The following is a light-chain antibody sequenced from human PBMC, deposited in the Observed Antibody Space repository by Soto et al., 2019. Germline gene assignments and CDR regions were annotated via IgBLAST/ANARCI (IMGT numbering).Light chain of an antibody. J-gene: IGKJ3*01. V-gene: IGKV1-5*01. Sequence: DIQLTQSPPTLSASVGDRVTITCRASQSIRYYLAWYQQMPGKAPKLLIYGASSLQSGVPSRFSGSGSGTEFTLTISSLQPDDFATYYCQQLNSYAFTFGPGTKVDIK. CDR3: QQLNSYAFT. CDR2: GAS. CDR1: QSIRYY.